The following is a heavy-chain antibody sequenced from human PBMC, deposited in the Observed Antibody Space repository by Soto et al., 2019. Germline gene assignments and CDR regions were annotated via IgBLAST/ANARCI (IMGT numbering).Heavy chain of an antibody. Sequence: EVQWLESGGGLVQPGGSLRLSCAASGFTFSTYPMNWVRQAPGKGLEWVSGISGSGISTFYVDTVKGRFTISRDNSKNTVYLKINSLRAEDTAIYYCVKFPVITASYYYQDMDVWGQGTTVTVSS. CDR2: ISGSGIST. CDR3: VKFPVITASYYYQDMDV. CDR1: GFTFSTYP. V-gene: IGHV3-23*01. D-gene: IGHD4-4*01. J-gene: IGHJ6*03.